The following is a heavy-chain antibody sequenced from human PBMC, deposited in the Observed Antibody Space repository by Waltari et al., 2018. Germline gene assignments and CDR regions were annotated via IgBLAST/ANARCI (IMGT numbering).Heavy chain of an antibody. D-gene: IGHD2-15*01. CDR3: VRDVRWAFDI. V-gene: IGHV3-7*01. Sequence: RLSCEASGFTFSNSWMNWVRQAPGKGLEWVAKINPDGSAKTYVDSVKGRFTISRDDAKKSLYLAMNSLRAEDTAVYYCVRDVRWAFDIWGQGTMVTVSA. J-gene: IGHJ3*02. CDR1: GFTFSNSW. CDR2: INPDGSAK.